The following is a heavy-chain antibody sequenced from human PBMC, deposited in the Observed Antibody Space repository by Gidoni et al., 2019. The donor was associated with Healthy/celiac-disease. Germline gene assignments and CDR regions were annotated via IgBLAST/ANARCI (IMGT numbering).Heavy chain of an antibody. CDR3: ASSQLGVYFDY. J-gene: IGHJ4*02. Sequence: QVQLVQYGAEVKKPGDAVKGSCKASGYTFTSYYMHWVRPAPGQGLEWMGIINPSGGSTSYAQKFQGRVTMTRATSPSTVYMELSSLRSEATAVYYCASSQLGVYFDYWGQGTLVTVSS. CDR1: GYTFTSYY. D-gene: IGHD2-8*01. CDR2: INPSGGST. V-gene: IGHV1-46*03.